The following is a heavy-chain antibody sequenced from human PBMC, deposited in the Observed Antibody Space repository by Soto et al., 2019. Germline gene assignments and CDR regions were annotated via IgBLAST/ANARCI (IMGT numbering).Heavy chain of an antibody. CDR1: GGTFSDFG. CDR2: IIPRFGTT. D-gene: IGHD3-16*01. CDR3: ATDGGGRPGP. Sequence: QVQLVQSGSEVKKPGSSVKVSCKASGGTFSDFGMTWVRQAPGQGLEWLGGIIPRFGTTNYAQKFQGRITITADESTSTASMELSSLRSEDTAVYYCATDGGGRPGPWCQGTLVTVSS. J-gene: IGHJ4*02. V-gene: IGHV1-69*12.